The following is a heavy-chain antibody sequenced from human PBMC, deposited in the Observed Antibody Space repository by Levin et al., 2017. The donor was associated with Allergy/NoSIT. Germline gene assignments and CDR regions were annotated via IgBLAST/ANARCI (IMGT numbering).Heavy chain of an antibody. V-gene: IGHV3-21*01. CDR2: ISSSSSYI. J-gene: IGHJ3*02. CDR3: ARVIWGIAAAEGAFDI. D-gene: IGHD6-13*01. Sequence: GGSLRLSCAASGFTFSSYSMNWVRQAPGKGLEWVSSISSSSSYIYYADSVKGRFTISRDNAKNSLYLQMNSLRAEDTAVYYCARVIWGIAAAEGAFDIWGQGTMVTVSS. CDR1: GFTFSSYS.